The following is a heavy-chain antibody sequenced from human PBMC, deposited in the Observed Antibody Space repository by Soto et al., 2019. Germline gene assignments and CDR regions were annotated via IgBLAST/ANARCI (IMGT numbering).Heavy chain of an antibody. J-gene: IGHJ5*02. D-gene: IGHD3-9*01. V-gene: IGHV2-5*02. CDR1: GFSLITSGLG. CDR2: IYWDDDK. Sequence: GSGPTLVNPTQTLTLTCTFSGFSLITSGLGVGWIRQPPGKALEWLALIYWDDDKRYSPSLKSRLTITKDTSKNQVVLTMTNMDPVDTATYYCPHLLIYDILTGAPGVEKKNWFDPWGQEPLVTVSS. CDR3: PHLLIYDILTGAPGVEKKNWFDP.